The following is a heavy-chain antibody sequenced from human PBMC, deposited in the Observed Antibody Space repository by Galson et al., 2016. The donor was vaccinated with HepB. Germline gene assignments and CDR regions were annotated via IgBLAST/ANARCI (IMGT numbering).Heavy chain of an antibody. J-gene: IGHJ4*02. Sequence: TLSLTCTVSLDTISITGYFWSWIRQLPGGGLEWIGYISHSGSVYLNPSPKSRSVISVDPSKNQFSLDVRSVTAADTAVYFCARYGSWTGFDYWGRGTQVTVSS. CDR3: ARYGSWTGFDY. CDR2: ISHSGSV. V-gene: IGHV4-31*03. CDR1: LDTISITGYF. D-gene: IGHD6-13*01.